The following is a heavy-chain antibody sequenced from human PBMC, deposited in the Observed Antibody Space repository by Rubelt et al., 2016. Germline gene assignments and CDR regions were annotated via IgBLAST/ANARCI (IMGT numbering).Heavy chain of an antibody. Sequence: QLQLQESGPGLLKSSETLSLTCTVSGGSISRSSYYWGWIRQPPGKGLEWIGSIYYSGSPYYNQALKSRVTKSVDTSQTQFSRKLTSVTAADTAVYYCATGAVRYYYYMDAWGKGTTVTVSS. CDR1: GGSISRSSYY. J-gene: IGHJ6*03. CDR2: IYYSGSP. V-gene: IGHV4-39*01. CDR3: ATGAVRYYYYMDA.